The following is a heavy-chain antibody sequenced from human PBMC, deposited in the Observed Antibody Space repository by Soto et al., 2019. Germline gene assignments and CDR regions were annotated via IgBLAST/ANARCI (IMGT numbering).Heavy chain of an antibody. Sequence: SETLSLTCTFSGFSVSSYYWIWIRQSPGKGLEWIGYIYYSGSTKYKPSLKSRVTISVDTSKNQFSLKVNSATAADTAVYYCARHSNRNYGLYYFDYWGLGALVTVSS. CDR3: ARHSNRNYGLYYFDY. CDR2: IYYSGST. J-gene: IGHJ4*02. D-gene: IGHD1-7*01. V-gene: IGHV4-59*08. CDR1: GFSVSSYY.